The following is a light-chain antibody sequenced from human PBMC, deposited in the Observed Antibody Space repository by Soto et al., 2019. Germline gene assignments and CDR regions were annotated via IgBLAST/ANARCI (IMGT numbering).Light chain of an antibody. J-gene: IGLJ3*02. CDR2: NDN. V-gene: IGLV1-44*01. CDR3: AAWDDSLNARGV. Sequence: QSVLTQPPSASGTPGQRVTISCSGSSSNIGSNAVSWYQQLPGTAPTLLIYNDNQRPSGVPDRFSASKSGTSASLAISGLQSVEEADYYCAAWDDSLNARGVFGRGTKVTVL. CDR1: SSNIGSNA.